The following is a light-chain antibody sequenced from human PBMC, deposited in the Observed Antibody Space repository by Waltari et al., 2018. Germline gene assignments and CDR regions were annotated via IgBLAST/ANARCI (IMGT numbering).Light chain of an antibody. Sequence: NFMLTQSHSVSESPGKTITISCTRTSGSVPGNSMQRYQQRPGSAPTPVIYENNQRPSGVPDRFSGSIDRSSNSASLTISGLKTEDEADYYCQSYDNNIWLFGGGTKLTVL. CDR1: SGSVPGNS. J-gene: IGLJ3*02. CDR3: QSYDNNIWL. V-gene: IGLV6-57*03. CDR2: ENN.